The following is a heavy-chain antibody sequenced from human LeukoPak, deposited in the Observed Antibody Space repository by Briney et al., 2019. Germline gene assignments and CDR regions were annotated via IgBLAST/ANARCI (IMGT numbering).Heavy chain of an antibody. Sequence: GESLKISCNGSGYSFTNYWIGWVRQIPGTGMEWMGIIYPGDSDTIYNPSFQGQVTISVDKSITTAYLQWSSLKASDTATYYCARSFRGSGWYIDNWGQGTLVTVSS. J-gene: IGHJ4*02. D-gene: IGHD6-25*01. CDR1: GYSFTNYW. CDR3: ARSFRGSGWYIDN. CDR2: IYPGDSDT. V-gene: IGHV5-51*01.